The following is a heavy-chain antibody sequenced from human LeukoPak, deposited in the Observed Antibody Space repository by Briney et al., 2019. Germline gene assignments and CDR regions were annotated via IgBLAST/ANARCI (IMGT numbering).Heavy chain of an antibody. CDR3: ARDWAPCGGDCPSYGMDV. CDR1: GFTFSDYY. J-gene: IGHJ6*02. CDR2: ISSSGSTI. V-gene: IGHV3-11*01. Sequence: GGSLRLSCAASGFTFSDYYMSWLRQAPGKGLEWVSYISSSGSTIYYADSVKGRFTISRDNAKNSLYLQLNSLRAEDTAVYYCARDWAPCGGDCPSYGMDVWGQGTTVTVSS. D-gene: IGHD2-21*02.